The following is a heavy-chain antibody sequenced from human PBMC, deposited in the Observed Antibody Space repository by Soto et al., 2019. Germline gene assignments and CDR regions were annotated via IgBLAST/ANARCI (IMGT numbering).Heavy chain of an antibody. D-gene: IGHD2-15*01. CDR2: ISWNSNII. J-gene: IGHJ4*02. CDR1: GFTVDDYA. Sequence: EVQLVESGGGLVQPGRSLRLSCAASGFTVDDYAMHWGRRGPGKGLEWVSSISWNSNIIGYADSVKGRFTISRDNAKNSLYLPMNSLRPEYTALYYCAKGGPDGFCSGGRCYFDYWGPVTLVTVSS. CDR3: AKGGPDGFCSGGRCYFDY. V-gene: IGHV3-9*01.